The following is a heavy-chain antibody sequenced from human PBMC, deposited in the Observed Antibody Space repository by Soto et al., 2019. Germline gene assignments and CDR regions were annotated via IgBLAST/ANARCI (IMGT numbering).Heavy chain of an antibody. CDR2: IYYSGST. J-gene: IGHJ5*02. CDR3: ARIGLVWNYLDWFDP. CDR1: GGSVSSGSYY. Sequence: PSETLSLTCTVSGGSVSSGSYYWSWIRQPPGKGLEWIGYIYYSGSTNYSPSLKSRVTISVDTSKNQFSLKLSSVTAADTAVYYCARIGLVWNYLDWFDPWGQATLVTAPQ. V-gene: IGHV4-61*01. D-gene: IGHD1-7*01.